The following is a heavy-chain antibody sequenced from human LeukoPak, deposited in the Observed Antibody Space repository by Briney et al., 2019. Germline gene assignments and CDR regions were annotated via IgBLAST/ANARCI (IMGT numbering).Heavy chain of an antibody. CDR1: GFTFSSYS. Sequence: GGSLRLSCAASGFTFSSYSMNWVRQAPGKGLEWVSSISSSSSYIYYADSVKGRFTISRDNAKNSLYLQMNSLRAEDTAVYYCARHEEVEMATIWYTGYSFDYWGQGTLVTVSS. D-gene: IGHD5-24*01. CDR3: ARHEEVEMATIWYTGYSFDY. V-gene: IGHV3-21*01. J-gene: IGHJ4*02. CDR2: ISSSSSYI.